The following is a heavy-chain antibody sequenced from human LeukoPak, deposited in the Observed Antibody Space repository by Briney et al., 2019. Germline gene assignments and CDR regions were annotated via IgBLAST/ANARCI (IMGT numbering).Heavy chain of an antibody. J-gene: IGHJ3*02. Sequence: SGKVSCKASGGTFSSYTISWVRQAPGQGLEWMGRIIPILGIANYAQKFQGRVTITADKSTSTAYMELSSLRSEDTAVYYCARDGDSEWTGVSAFDIWGQGTMVTVSS. CDR1: GGTFSSYT. CDR3: ARDGDSEWTGVSAFDI. V-gene: IGHV1-69*04. CDR2: IIPILGIA. D-gene: IGHD7-27*01.